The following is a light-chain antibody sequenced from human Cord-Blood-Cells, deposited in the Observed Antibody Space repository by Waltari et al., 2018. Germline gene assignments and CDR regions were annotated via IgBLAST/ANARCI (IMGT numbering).Light chain of an antibody. CDR1: SSDVGGYNY. J-gene: IGLJ1*01. V-gene: IGLV2-11*01. CDR3: CSYAGSYTYV. Sequence: QSALTQPRSVSGSPGQSVTISCTGTSSDVGGYNYVSWYQQHPGKAPNLMIYDVSKRPSGVPDLFSGSKSGNTASLTISGLQAEDEADYYCCSYAGSYTYVFGTGTKVTVL. CDR2: DVS.